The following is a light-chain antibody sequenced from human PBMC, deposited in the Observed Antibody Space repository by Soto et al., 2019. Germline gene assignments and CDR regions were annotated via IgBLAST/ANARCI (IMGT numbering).Light chain of an antibody. CDR3: SDTTTSALAV. CDR2: EVN. Sequence: QSVLTQPASVSGSPGQSITISCTGAISDVGGYSYVSWYQQYPGKAPKLIIFEVNVLPSGVSDRFSGSKSGNTASLTISGLQAEDEADYFCSDTTTSALAVFGTGTKATVL. V-gene: IGLV2-14*01. J-gene: IGLJ1*01. CDR1: ISDVGGYSY.